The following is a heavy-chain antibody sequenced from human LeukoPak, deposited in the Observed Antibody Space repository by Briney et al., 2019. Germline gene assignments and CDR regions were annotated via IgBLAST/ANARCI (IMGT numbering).Heavy chain of an antibody. V-gene: IGHV3-23*01. CDR3: TTDPVAVAGTY. J-gene: IGHJ4*02. D-gene: IGHD6-19*01. CDR2: ISGSGGST. CDR1: GFTFSSYA. Sequence: GGSLRLSCAASGFTFSSYAMSWVRQAPGKGLEWVSAISGSGGSTYYADSVKGRFTISRDNSKNTLYLQMNSLKTEDTAVYYCTTDPVAVAGTYWGQGTLVTVSS.